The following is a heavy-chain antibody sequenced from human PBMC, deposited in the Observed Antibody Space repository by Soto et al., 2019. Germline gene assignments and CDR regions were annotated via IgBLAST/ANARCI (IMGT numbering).Heavy chain of an antibody. Sequence: SETLSLTCTVSGGSISSYYWSWIRQPPGKGLEWIGYIYYSGSTYYNPSLKSRVTISVDTSKNQFSLKLSSVTAADTAVYYCARGPQVGAFDYWGQGTLVTVSS. CDR1: GGSISSYY. CDR2: IYYSGST. CDR3: ARGPQVGAFDY. J-gene: IGHJ4*02. D-gene: IGHD1-26*01. V-gene: IGHV4-59*12.